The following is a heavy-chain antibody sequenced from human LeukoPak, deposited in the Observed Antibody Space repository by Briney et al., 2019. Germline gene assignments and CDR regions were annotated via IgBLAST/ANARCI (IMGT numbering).Heavy chain of an antibody. J-gene: IGHJ3*02. CDR1: GFTFSSYA. CDR2: ISGSGGST. V-gene: IGHV3-23*01. D-gene: IGHD3-3*01. CDR3: AKELSITIFGVAPPDAFDI. Sequence: GGSLRLSCAASGFTFSSYAMSWVRQAPGKGPEWVSAISGSGGSTYYADSVKGRFTISRDNSKNTLYLQMNSLRAEDTAVYYCAKELSITIFGVAPPDAFDIWGQGTMVTVSS.